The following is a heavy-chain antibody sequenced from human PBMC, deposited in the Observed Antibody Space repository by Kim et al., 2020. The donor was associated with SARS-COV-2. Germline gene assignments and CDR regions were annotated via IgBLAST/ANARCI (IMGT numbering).Heavy chain of an antibody. Sequence: ASVKVSCKASGYTFTSYGISWVRQAPGQGLEWMGWISAYNGNTNYAQKLQGRVTMTTDTSTSTAYMELRSLRSDDTAVYYCARDDYYDSSGDLFWGLDYWDQGTLVTVSS. CDR3: ARDDYYDSSGDLFWGLDY. CDR2: ISAYNGNT. CDR1: GYTFTSYG. V-gene: IGHV1-18*01. J-gene: IGHJ4*02. D-gene: IGHD3-22*01.